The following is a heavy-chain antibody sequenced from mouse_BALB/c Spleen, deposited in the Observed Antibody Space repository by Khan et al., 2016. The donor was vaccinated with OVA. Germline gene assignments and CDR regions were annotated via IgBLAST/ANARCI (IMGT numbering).Heavy chain of an antibody. V-gene: IGHV1S81*02. CDR2: TNPTNGRT. Sequence: VQLQQSGAELVKAGASVKMSCKASGYTFTSYWMHWVKQRPGQGLEWFAETNPTNGRTYYNAKFKSKATLTVDKSSSTAYMLLSGPTFEDSAVYSYARINKLVATFFDYWGQGTTLTVSS. D-gene: IGHD1-1*01. J-gene: IGHJ2*01. CDR1: GYTFTSYW. CDR3: ARINKLVATFFDY.